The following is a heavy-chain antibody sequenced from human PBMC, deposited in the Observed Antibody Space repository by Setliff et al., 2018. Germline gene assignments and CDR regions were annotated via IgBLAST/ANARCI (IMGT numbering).Heavy chain of an antibody. CDR3: ARAHTWSLPNDNSGYPGWFDP. CDR2: IYTSGST. D-gene: IGHD3-22*01. J-gene: IGHJ5*02. V-gene: IGHV4-61*09. CDR1: GGSISSGSDY. Sequence: SETLSLTCSVSGGSISSGSDYWTWIRQPAGKGLEWIGHIYTSGSTNYNPSLKSRVTISVDASKNQLSLKLSSVTAADTAVYYCARAHTWSLPNDNSGYPGWFDPWGQGTLVTVSS.